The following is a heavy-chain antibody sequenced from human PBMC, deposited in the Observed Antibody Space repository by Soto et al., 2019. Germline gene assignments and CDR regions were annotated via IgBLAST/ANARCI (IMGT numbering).Heavy chain of an antibody. Sequence: GGSLRLSCVASGFTFNKYALAWVRQAPGKGLEWVSAISGSGASTYDADSVKGRFTISRDNSNNTLYLQMNSLRAEDTAVYYCEKTPGVSTVITACNHLGQGTPVTVSS. V-gene: IGHV3-23*01. CDR3: EKTPGVSTVITACNH. CDR1: GFTFNKYA. J-gene: IGHJ5*02. D-gene: IGHD3-16*01. CDR2: ISGSGAST.